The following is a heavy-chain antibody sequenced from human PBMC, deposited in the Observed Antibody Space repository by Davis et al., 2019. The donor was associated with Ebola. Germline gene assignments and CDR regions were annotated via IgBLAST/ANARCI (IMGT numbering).Heavy chain of an antibody. D-gene: IGHD6-19*01. Sequence: PGGSLRLSCAASGFTFSSYAMHWVRQAPGKGLEWVAVISYDGSNKYYADSVKGRFTISRDNSKNTLYLQMNSLRAEDTAVYYCARSGCCGQWLVRYYFDYWGQGTLVTVSS. CDR2: ISYDGSNK. CDR1: GFTFSSYA. CDR3: ARSGCCGQWLVRYYFDY. J-gene: IGHJ4*02. V-gene: IGHV3-30-3*01.